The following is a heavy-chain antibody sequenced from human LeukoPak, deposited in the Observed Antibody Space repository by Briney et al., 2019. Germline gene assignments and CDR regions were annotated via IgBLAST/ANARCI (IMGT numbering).Heavy chain of an antibody. CDR1: GYTFTGYY. D-gene: IGHD3-10*01. V-gene: IGHV1-2*02. Sequence: ASVKVSCKASGYTFTGYYIHWVRQAPEQGPEWMGWINPKTGDTNYPQRFQGRVTMTRDTYISTAYMELSRLRSDDTAVYYCARDNYYGSGSYSWFDPWGQGTLVTVSS. J-gene: IGHJ5*02. CDR3: ARDNYYGSGSYSWFDP. CDR2: INPKTGDT.